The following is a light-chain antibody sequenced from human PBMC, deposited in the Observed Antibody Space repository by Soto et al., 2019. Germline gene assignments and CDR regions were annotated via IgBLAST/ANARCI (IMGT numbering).Light chain of an antibody. V-gene: IGKV3-15*01. CDR2: GAS. CDR1: QSVSSN. CDR3: QQYNNWPPWT. Sequence: EIVMTQSPATLSVSPGERATLSCRASQSVSSNLAWYQQQPGQAPRLLIYGASTRATGIPARFSGGGSGTEFTLTISSLQSEDFSVYYCQQYNNWPPWTFGQGTKVEIK. J-gene: IGKJ1*01.